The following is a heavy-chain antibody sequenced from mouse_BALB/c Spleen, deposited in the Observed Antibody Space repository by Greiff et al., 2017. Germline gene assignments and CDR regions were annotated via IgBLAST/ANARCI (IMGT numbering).Heavy chain of an antibody. CDR3: AKRRGLLRGYYAMDY. D-gene: IGHD2-3*01. Sequence: EVKLMESGPGLVKPSQSLSLTCTVTGYSITSDYAWNWIRQFPGNKLEWMGYISYSGSTSYNPSLKSRISITRDTSKNQFFLQLNSVTTEDTATYYCAKRRGLLRGYYAMDYWGQGTSVTVSS. J-gene: IGHJ4*01. CDR1: GYSITSDYA. CDR2: ISYSGST. V-gene: IGHV3-2*02.